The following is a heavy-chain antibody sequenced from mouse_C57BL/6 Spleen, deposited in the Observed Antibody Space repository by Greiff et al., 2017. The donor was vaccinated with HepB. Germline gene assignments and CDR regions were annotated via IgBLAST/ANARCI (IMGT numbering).Heavy chain of an antibody. D-gene: IGHD1-1*01. J-gene: IGHJ2*01. Sequence: VQLNESGAELVKPGASVKLSCTASGFNIKDYYMHWVKQRTEQGLEWIGRIDPEDGETKYAPKFQGKATITADTSSNTAYLQLSSLTSEDTAVYYCARSATTVVATEYFDYWGQGTTLTVSS. CDR3: ARSATTVVATEYFDY. CDR1: GFNIKDYY. V-gene: IGHV14-2*01. CDR2: IDPEDGET.